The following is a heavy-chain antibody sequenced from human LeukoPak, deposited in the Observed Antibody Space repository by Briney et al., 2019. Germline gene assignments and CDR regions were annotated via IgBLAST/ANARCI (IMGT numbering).Heavy chain of an antibody. CDR1: GFTFSSYS. V-gene: IGHV3-21*01. J-gene: IGHJ6*02. CDR3: ARGGIVVVVAATHYYYYGMDV. Sequence: GGSLRLSCAASGFTFSSYSMDWVRQAPGKGLEWVSSISSSSSYIYYADSVKGRFTISRDNAKNSLYLQMNSLRAEDTAVYYCARGGIVVVVAATHYYYYGMDVWGQGTTVTVSS. D-gene: IGHD2-15*01. CDR2: ISSSSSYI.